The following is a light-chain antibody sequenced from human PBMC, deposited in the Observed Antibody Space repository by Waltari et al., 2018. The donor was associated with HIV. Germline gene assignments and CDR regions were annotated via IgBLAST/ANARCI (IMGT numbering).Light chain of an antibody. J-gene: IGKJ2*01. V-gene: IGKV1-39*01. Sequence: DIQITQSPSSLSASLGDRVIITCRASQAIGNYLNWYQQKPGKAPKVLIYAASSLESGVSPRFSGSGFGTDFTLTITTLQPEDFGTEYCQQSYSTPPYTFGPGTKLEI. CDR1: QAIGNY. CDR3: QQSYSTPPYT. CDR2: AAS.